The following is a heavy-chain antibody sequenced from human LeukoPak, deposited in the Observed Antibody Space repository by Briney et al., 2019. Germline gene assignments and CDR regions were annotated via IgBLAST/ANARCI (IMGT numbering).Heavy chain of an antibody. CDR2: INPSGGST. J-gene: IGHJ4*02. V-gene: IGHV1-46*01. CDR1: GYTFTSYY. Sequence: GASVKVSCKASGYTFTSYYMHWVRQAPGQGLEWMGIINPSGGSTSYAQKFQGRVTMTRDTSTSTAYMELSSLRSEDTAVYYCARGKGTYESSGYYYFVGNYWGQGTLVTVSS. CDR3: ARGKGTYESSGYYYFVGNY. D-gene: IGHD3-22*01.